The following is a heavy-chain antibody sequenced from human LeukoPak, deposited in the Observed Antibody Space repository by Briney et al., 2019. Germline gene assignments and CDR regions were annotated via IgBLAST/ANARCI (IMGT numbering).Heavy chain of an antibody. J-gene: IGHJ4*02. CDR1: GGSISSNSNY. V-gene: IGHV4-39*01. CDR3: ARQALWFFDH. CDR2: ISYGGST. D-gene: IGHD2-21*01. Sequence: PSETLSLTCTVSGGSISSNSNYWAWIRQPPGRGLEWIGSISYGGSTYYSPSLESRVTISIDTSKNQFSPNLRSVTAADTAVYYCARQALWFFDHWGQGTLVTVSS.